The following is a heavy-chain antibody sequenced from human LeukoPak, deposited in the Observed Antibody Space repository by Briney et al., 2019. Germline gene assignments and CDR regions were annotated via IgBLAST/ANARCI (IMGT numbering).Heavy chain of an antibody. CDR3: ARHRFGHLFDY. CDR2: VYHTGHT. CDR1: GESISVYY. D-gene: IGHD3-16*01. V-gene: IGHV4-59*01. Sequence: SETLSLTCTVSGESISVYYWSWIRQPPGKGLEWIGYVYHTGHTHYSPSLKSRVTVSLDTSRNQVSLILSSVTAADTAVYYCARHRFGHLFDYWGQGTLAFVSS. J-gene: IGHJ4*02.